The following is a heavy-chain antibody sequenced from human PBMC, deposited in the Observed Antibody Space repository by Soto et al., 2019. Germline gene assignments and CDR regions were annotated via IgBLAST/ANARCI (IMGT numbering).Heavy chain of an antibody. V-gene: IGHV3-53*01. J-gene: IGHJ5*02. CDR2: IYSGGST. D-gene: IGHD3-3*01. CDR1: GFTVSSNY. Sequence: GGSLRLSCAASGFTVSSNYMSWVRQAPGKGLEWVSVIYSGGSTYYADSVKGRFTISRDNSKNTLYLQMNSLRSEDTAVYYCARLFLGPGPGWFDPWGQRTLVTVSS. CDR3: ARLFLGPGPGWFDP.